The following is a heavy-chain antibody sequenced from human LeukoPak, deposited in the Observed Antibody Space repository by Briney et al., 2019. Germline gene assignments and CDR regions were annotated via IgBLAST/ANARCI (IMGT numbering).Heavy chain of an antibody. Sequence: GGSLRLSCAASGFTFSSYAMSWVRQAPGKGLEWVSAISGSGGSIYYADSVKGRFTISRDNSNNTLYLQMTSLRVEDTAVYYCAKDWSRNRLLPTSYDYWGQGTLVTVSS. J-gene: IGHJ4*02. D-gene: IGHD2/OR15-2a*01. V-gene: IGHV3-23*01. CDR1: GFTFSSYA. CDR3: AKDWSRNRLLPTSYDY. CDR2: ISGSGGSI.